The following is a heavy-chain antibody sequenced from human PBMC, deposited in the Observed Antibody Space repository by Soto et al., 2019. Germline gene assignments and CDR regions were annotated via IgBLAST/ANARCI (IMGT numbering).Heavy chain of an antibody. CDR3: ARLVGPTSSDNWFDP. CDR2: VSGYNGHT. J-gene: IGHJ5*02. V-gene: IGHV1-18*01. D-gene: IGHD1-26*01. CDR1: GYTFFSYG. Sequence: QGKLEQSGAEVKKPGASVKVSCKTSGYTFFSYGITWVRQAPGQGLEWRGWVSGYNGHTNYAQRFQGRVTMTRDISTTTAYMELRNLRSDDTAVYYCARLVGPTSSDNWFDPWGQGTLVTVSS.